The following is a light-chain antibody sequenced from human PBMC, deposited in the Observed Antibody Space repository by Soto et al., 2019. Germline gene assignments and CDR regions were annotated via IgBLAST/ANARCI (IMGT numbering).Light chain of an antibody. CDR1: SSDIRVYNY. CDR2: DVT. J-gene: IGLJ2*01. V-gene: IGLV2-14*03. CDR3: SSYSSDTTPAI. Sequence: QSALTQPASVSGSPGQSITISCTGSSSDIRVYNYVSWYQQHPGKAPKLLIYDVTDRPSGVSNRFSGSKSGNTASLTISGLQAEDEADYYCSSYSSDTTPAIFGGGTKVTVL.